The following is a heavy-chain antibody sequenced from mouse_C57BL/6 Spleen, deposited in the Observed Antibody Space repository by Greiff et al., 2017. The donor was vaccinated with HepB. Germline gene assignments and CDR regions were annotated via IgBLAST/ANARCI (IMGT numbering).Heavy chain of an antibody. CDR1: GFTFSDYG. J-gene: IGHJ4*01. V-gene: IGHV5-17*01. D-gene: IGHD1-1*01. CDR2: ISSGSSTI. CDR3: ATSTVDLYYYAMDY. Sequence: EVKLMESGGGLVKPGGSLKLSCAASGFTFSDYGMHWVRQAPEKGLEWVAYISSGSSTIYYADTVKGRFTISRDNAKNTLFLQMTSLRSEDTAMYYCATSTVDLYYYAMDYWGQGTSVTVSS.